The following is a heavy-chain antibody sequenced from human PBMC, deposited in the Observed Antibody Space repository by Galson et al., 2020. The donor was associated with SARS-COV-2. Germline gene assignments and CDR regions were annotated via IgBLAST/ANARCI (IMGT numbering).Heavy chain of an antibody. V-gene: IGHV3-30*01. CDR3: ARVESGGYFGPFDY. CDR2: ISYDGSNK. D-gene: IGHD1-26*01. Sequence: GESLKLSCASSGFTFSSYAMHWVRHAPGKGLEWVAVISYDGSNKYYADSVKGRFTISRANSKNTLYLQMNSLRAEYTAVHYCARVESGGYFGPFDYWGQGTLVSVSS. J-gene: IGHJ4*02. CDR1: GFTFSSYA.